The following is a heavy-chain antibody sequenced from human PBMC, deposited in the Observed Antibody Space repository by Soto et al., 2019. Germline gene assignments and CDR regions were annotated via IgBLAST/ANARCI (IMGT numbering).Heavy chain of an antibody. V-gene: IGHV3-23*01. J-gene: IGHJ4*02. D-gene: IGHD2-2*01. CDR1: RFTFSNFA. Sequence: PGGSLRLSCVASRFTFSNFAMSWVRQAPGKGLEWVSAISGRVGNTLYADSVRGRFSVSKDDSKNLLFLHMSSLRAEDTAVYYCAKGRHCSSITCHLPIDYWGQGTLVTVSS. CDR3: AKGRHCSSITCHLPIDY. CDR2: ISGRVGNT.